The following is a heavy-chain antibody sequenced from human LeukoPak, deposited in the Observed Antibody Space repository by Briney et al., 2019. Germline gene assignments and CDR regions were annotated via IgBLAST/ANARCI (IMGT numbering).Heavy chain of an antibody. CDR3: AGAYCGGDCYSGRAFDI. V-gene: IGHV4-34*01. D-gene: IGHD2-21*02. J-gene: IGHJ3*02. Sequence: SETLSLTCAVYGGSFSGYYWSWIRQPPGKWLEWIGEINHSGSTNYNPSLKSRVTISVDKSKNQFSLKLSSVTAADTAVYYCAGAYCGGDCYSGRAFDIWGQGTMVTVSS. CDR1: GGSFSGYY. CDR2: INHSGST.